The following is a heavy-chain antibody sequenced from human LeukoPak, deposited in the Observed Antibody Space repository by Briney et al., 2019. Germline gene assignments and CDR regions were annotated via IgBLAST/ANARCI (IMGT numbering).Heavy chain of an antibody. D-gene: IGHD6-19*01. Sequence: SVKVSCKASGGTFSSYAISWVRQAPGQGLEWMGGIIPIFGTANYAQKLQGRVTMTTDTSTSTAYMELRSLRSDDTAVYYCARRAVAYYYYYYMDVWGKGTTVTVSS. CDR1: GGTFSSYA. CDR2: IIPIFGTA. CDR3: ARRAVAYYYYYYMDV. J-gene: IGHJ6*03. V-gene: IGHV1-69*05.